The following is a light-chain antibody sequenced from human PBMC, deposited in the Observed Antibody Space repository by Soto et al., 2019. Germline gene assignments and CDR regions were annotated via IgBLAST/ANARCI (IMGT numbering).Light chain of an antibody. CDR3: LQSGSSFYT. V-gene: IGKV3-20*01. CDR2: GAS. CDR1: QSVSSAY. J-gene: IGKJ2*01. Sequence: EIVLTQSPGTLSLSPGERATLSCRASQSVSSAYLAWYQQIPGQAPRLLIYGASSRATGIPDRFSGSGSGREYTLPISGLEPEDCAGYYCLQSGSSFYTFGQGTKLEIK.